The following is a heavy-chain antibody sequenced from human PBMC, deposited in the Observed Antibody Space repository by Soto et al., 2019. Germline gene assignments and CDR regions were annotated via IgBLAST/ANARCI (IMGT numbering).Heavy chain of an antibody. V-gene: IGHV1-18*01. J-gene: IGHJ3*02. CDR1: GYTFTSYG. CDR3: ARTRIQSALDI. Sequence: ASVKVSWKASGYTFTSYGISWVRQAPGQGLEWMGWISAYNGNTNYAQKLQGRVTMTMNISISTVQMQLSSLISVDTAVYYCARTRIQSALDIWGQGTMVT. CDR2: ISAYNGNT.